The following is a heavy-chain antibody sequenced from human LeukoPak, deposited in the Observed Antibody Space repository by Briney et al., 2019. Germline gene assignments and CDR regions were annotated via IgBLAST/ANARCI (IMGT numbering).Heavy chain of an antibody. CDR2: IYHSGST. CDR3: ASLRAVKAFDI. D-gene: IGHD4-17*01. Sequence: SQTLSLTCTVSGGSISSGGYYWSWIRQPPGKGLEWIGYIYHSGSTYYNPSLKSRVTISVDRSKNQFSLKLSSVTAADMAVYYCASLRAVKAFDIWGQGTMVTVSS. V-gene: IGHV4-30-2*01. J-gene: IGHJ3*02. CDR1: GGSISSGGYY.